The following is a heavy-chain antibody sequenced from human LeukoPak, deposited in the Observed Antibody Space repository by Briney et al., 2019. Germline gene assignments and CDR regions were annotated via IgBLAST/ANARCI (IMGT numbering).Heavy chain of an antibody. V-gene: IGHV3-23*01. CDR1: GFTFSSYA. CDR3: AKGSRPYCSGGSCYPSVC. D-gene: IGHD2-15*01. Sequence: GGSLRLSCAASGFTFSSYAMTWVRRAPGKGLEWVSAISGSGANAHYADSVKGRFTISRDNSKNTLYLQMNSLRAEDTAIYYCAKGSRPYCSGGSCYPSVCWGQGTLVTVSS. J-gene: IGHJ4*02. CDR2: ISGSGANA.